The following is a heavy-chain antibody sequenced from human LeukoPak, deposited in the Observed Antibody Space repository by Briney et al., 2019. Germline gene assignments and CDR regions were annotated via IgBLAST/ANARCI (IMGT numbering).Heavy chain of an antibody. CDR2: ISSSGSTI. CDR3: ARDFRRDYVWGSHHYTGPY. Sequence: GGSLRLSCAASGFTFNSYEMNWVRQAPGKGLEWVSYISSSGSTIYYADSVEGRFTISRDNARNSLYLQMNSLRAEDTAVYYCARDFRRDYVWGSHHYTGPYWGQGTLVTVSS. V-gene: IGHV3-48*03. J-gene: IGHJ4*02. D-gene: IGHD3-16*02. CDR1: GFTFNSYE.